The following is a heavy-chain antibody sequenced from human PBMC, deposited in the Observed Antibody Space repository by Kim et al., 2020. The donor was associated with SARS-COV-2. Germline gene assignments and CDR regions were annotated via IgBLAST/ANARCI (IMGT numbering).Heavy chain of an antibody. CDR1: GGTFSSFT. Sequence: SVKVSCKASGGTFSSFTITWVRQAPGQGLEWLGGIMPLYRTVNYARNFRGRVTITEDESTSTGHLELRNLRFDDTAVYYCARDRGVGGSFVNWGQGTPITVTS. CDR2: IMPLYRTV. CDR3: ARDRGVGGSFVN. V-gene: IGHV1-69*13. D-gene: IGHD2-15*01. J-gene: IGHJ4*02.